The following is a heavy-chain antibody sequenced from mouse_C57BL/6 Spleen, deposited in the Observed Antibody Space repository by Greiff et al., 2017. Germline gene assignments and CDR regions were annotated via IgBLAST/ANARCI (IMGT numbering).Heavy chain of an antibody. CDR2: IYPRSGNT. Sequence: VKLQQSGAELARPGASVKLSCKASGYTFTSYGISWVKQRTGQGLEWIGEIYPRSGNTYYNEKFKGKATLTADKSSSTAYMELRSLTSADSAVYFCARSYDGYSPYAMDYWGQGTSVTVSS. CDR3: ARSYDGYSPYAMDY. V-gene: IGHV1-81*01. CDR1: GYTFTSYG. J-gene: IGHJ4*01. D-gene: IGHD2-3*01.